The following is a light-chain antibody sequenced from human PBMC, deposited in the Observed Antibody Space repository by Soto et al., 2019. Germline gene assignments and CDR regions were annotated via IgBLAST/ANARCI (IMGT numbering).Light chain of an antibody. Sequence: QSALTQPASVSGSPGQSITISCTGTSSDVGNYNLVSWYQQHPDKAPKLMIHEVSKRPSGVSNRFPGSKSGNTASLTISGLQAEDEAAYYCCSYAGSSSNWVFGGGTKLTVL. CDR1: SSDVGNYNL. J-gene: IGLJ3*02. CDR2: EVS. V-gene: IGLV2-23*02. CDR3: CSYAGSSSNWV.